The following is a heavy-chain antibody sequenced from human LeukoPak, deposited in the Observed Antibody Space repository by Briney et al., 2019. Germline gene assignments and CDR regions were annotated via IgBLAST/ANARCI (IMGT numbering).Heavy chain of an antibody. J-gene: IGHJ3*01. CDR3: VGASRTSDAFDF. Sequence: SETLSLTCTVSGYSISSGYYWGWIRQPPGKGLEWIGTIYYSVDTYYNPSLKGRVTISVDASKNQFSLELTSVTAADTAVYYCVGASRTSDAFDFWGQGTMVTVSS. CDR1: GYSISSGYY. V-gene: IGHV4-38-2*02. D-gene: IGHD1-26*01. CDR2: IYYSVDT.